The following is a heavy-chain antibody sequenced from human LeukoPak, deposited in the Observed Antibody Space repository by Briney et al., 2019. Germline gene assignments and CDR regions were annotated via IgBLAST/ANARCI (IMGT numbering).Heavy chain of an antibody. CDR3: AREGRVSGYDFDC. CDR2: INSDGSSI. J-gene: IGHJ4*02. Sequence: PGGSLRLSCAASGFTFSSYWMHSVRHAPGKGLVWVSRINSDGSSITYADSVKGRFTISRDNAKNTLYLQMNSLRVEDTAVYYCAREGRVSGYDFDCWGQGTLVTVSS. D-gene: IGHD5-12*01. V-gene: IGHV3-74*03. CDR1: GFTFSSYW.